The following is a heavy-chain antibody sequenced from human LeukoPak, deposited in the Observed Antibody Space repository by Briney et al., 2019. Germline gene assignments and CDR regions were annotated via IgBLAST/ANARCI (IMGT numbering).Heavy chain of an antibody. V-gene: IGHV3-21*06. J-gene: IGHJ3*02. Sequence: PGGSLRLSCAASGFTFSSYNMNWVRQAPGKGLEWVSSISSSSSYIYYADSVKGRFTISRDNAKNSLYLQMNSLRAEDTAVYYCARVIGELLSPDAFDIWGQGTMVTVSS. CDR1: GFTFSSYN. D-gene: IGHD3-10*01. CDR3: ARVIGELLSPDAFDI. CDR2: ISSSSSYI.